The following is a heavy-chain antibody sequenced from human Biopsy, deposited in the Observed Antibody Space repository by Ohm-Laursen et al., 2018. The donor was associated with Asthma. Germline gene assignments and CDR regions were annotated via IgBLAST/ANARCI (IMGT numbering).Heavy chain of an antibody. Sequence: TLSLTCTVSGGSMSSSSYYWGWIRQPPGKGLEWMGSISYTGSAYHNPSLKSRFTISVDTSKNHFSLKLSSVTAADTAVYYCARHSGNYYAQLNYWGQGTLVTVSS. CDR3: ARHSGNYYAQLNY. V-gene: IGHV4-39*01. D-gene: IGHD1-26*01. CDR1: GGSMSSSSYY. CDR2: ISYTGSA. J-gene: IGHJ4*02.